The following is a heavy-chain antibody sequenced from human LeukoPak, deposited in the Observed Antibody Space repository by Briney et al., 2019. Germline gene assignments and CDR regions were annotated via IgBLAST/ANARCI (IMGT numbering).Heavy chain of an antibody. D-gene: IGHD3-9*01. CDR3: ARDGHYDILTGSPLDY. Sequence: ASVKVSCKASGYTFTSYAMHWVRQAPGQRPEWMGWINAGNGNTKYSQKFQGRVTITRDTSASTAYMELSSLRSEDTAVYYCARDGHYDILTGSPLDYWGQGTLVTVSS. V-gene: IGHV1-3*01. J-gene: IGHJ4*02. CDR1: GYTFTSYA. CDR2: INAGNGNT.